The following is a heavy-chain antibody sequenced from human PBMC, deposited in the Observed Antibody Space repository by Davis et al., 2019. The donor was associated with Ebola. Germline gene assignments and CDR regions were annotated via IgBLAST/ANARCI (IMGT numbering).Heavy chain of an antibody. Sequence: PSEIPSLTCTVSGTYITSHYWTWIRQSPGRGLEWIGYIYSDDITNYNPSLKSRVSISVGTSKNQFSLKLISVSAADTAVYYCARGLSGVASFDVWGQGTMVTVSS. D-gene: IGHD1-26*01. J-gene: IGHJ3*01. CDR2: IYSDDIT. CDR1: GTYITSHY. CDR3: ARGLSGVASFDV. V-gene: IGHV4-59*11.